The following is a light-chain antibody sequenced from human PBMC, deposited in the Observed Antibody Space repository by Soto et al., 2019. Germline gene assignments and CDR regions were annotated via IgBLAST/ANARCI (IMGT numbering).Light chain of an antibody. CDR3: QQYIDSPRT. CDR2: GVS. CDR1: ETVNRNY. V-gene: IGKV3-20*01. J-gene: IGKJ1*01. Sequence: EIVLTQSPGTLALSLGEGATLSCRASETVNRNYLAWYHQKPGQPPRLLIYGVSNRAPGVPDRFSGGGSGTEFTLTIVRLEPDDFGTYYCQQYIDSPRTFGQGTRVDVK.